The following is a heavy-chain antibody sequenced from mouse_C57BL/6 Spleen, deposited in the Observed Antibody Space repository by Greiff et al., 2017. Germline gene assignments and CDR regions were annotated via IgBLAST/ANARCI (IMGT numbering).Heavy chain of an antibody. V-gene: IGHV5-17*01. J-gene: IGHJ1*03. D-gene: IGHD2-3*01. Sequence: EVNVVESGGGLVKPGGSLKLSCAASGFTFSDYGMHWVRQAPEKGLEWVAYISSGSSTIYYADTVKGRFTISRDNAKNTLFLQMTSLRSEDTAMYYCARIYDGYPGYFDVWGTGTTVTVSS. CDR1: GFTFSDYG. CDR3: ARIYDGYPGYFDV. CDR2: ISSGSSTI.